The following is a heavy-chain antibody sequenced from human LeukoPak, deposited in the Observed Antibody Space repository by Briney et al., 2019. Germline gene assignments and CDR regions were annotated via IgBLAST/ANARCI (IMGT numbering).Heavy chain of an antibody. CDR2: INYSGST. Sequence: ADTLSLMCTLSGASIRSYYWNWLRQPPGKGLEWIGYINYSGSTNLNTFLKSRATISMDTSKSPFSLKLSSVTAADTAVYFCARDTRSYDSSGYCFFDFWGQGTLVTVSS. CDR1: GASIRSYY. CDR3: ARDTRSYDSSGYCFFDF. V-gene: IGHV4-59*01. D-gene: IGHD3-22*01. J-gene: IGHJ4*02.